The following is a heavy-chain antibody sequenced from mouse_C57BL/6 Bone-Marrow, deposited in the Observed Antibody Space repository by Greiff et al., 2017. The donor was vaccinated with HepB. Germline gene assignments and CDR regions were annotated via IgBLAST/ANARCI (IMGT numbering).Heavy chain of an antibody. V-gene: IGHV3-6*01. CDR1: GYSITSGYY. CDR2: ISYDGSN. Sequence: VQLQESGPGLVKPSQSLSLTCSVTGYSITSGYYWNWIRQFPGNKLEWMGYISYDGSNNYNPSLKNRSSITRDTSKNQFFLKLNSVTTEDTATYYCARSYGGSPYAMDYWGQGTSVTVSS. CDR3: ARSYGGSPYAMDY. J-gene: IGHJ4*01. D-gene: IGHD1-1*01.